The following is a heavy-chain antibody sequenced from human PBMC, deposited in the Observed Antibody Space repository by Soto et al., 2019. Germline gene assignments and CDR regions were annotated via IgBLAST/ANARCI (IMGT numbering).Heavy chain of an antibody. CDR3: ARGGQDYGSGSPRYNWFDP. CDR2: INHSGST. CDR1: GVSFSGYY. D-gene: IGHD3-10*01. Sequence: SETLSLTGAVYGVSFSGYYWSWIRQPPGKGLEWIGEINHSGSTNYNPSLKSRVTISVDTSKNQFSLKLSSVTAADTAVYYCARGGQDYGSGSPRYNWFDPWGQGTLVTVSS. V-gene: IGHV4-34*01. J-gene: IGHJ5*02.